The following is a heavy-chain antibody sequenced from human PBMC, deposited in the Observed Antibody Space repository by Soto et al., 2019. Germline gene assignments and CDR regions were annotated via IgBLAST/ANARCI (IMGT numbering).Heavy chain of an antibody. V-gene: IGHV4-31*01. D-gene: IGHD4-4*01. CDR3: ARVVLGVTRHYYYYDGMDV. CDR1: GGSISSGGYY. CDR2: IYYSGST. J-gene: IGHJ6*02. Sequence: QVQLQESGPGLVKPSQTLSLTCTVSGGSISSGGYYWSWIRKHPGKGLEWIGYIYYSGSTYYNPSLKSQVTISVHTSKNHFFLKLRSVTAADTALYYWARVVLGVTRHYYYYDGMDVWGQGTTVTVSS.